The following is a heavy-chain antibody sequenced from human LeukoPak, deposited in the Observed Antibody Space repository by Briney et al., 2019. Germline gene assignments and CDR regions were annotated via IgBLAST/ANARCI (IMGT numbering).Heavy chain of an antibody. V-gene: IGHV3-48*01. CDR1: GFTFSSYS. CDR2: ISSSSSTM. CDR3: AKAHYYYDSSGYYDSFDY. D-gene: IGHD3-22*01. J-gene: IGHJ4*02. Sequence: GGSLRLSCAASGFTFSSYSMNWVRQTPGKGLEWVSYISSSSSTMYYADSVKGRFSISRDNAKKSLYLQMNSLRAEDTAVYYCAKAHYYYDSSGYYDSFDYWGQGTLVTVSS.